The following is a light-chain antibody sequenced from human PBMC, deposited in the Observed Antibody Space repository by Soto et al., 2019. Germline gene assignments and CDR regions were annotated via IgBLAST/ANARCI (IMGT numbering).Light chain of an antibody. CDR2: GAS. CDR1: QSRSRSY. V-gene: IGKV3-20*01. Sequence: DRATXSCRASQSRSRSYLAGYQQKPGQVTRLVIYGASKRATDMAGRSSGSGSGTDFTLTISRLEPEHFAVYYCQQYGRWPITFGQGPRLDIK. J-gene: IGKJ5*01. CDR3: QQYGRWPIT.